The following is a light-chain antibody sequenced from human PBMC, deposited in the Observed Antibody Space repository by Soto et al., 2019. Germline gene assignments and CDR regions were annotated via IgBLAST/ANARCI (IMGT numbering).Light chain of an antibody. Sequence: QSALTQPASVSGSPGQSITISCTGTSSDVGGYNYVSWYQQHPGKAPKLMIFDVHKRPSGVSNRFSGSKSGNTASLTISGLQAEDEANYYCTSYTSSVVVFGGGTKVTVL. CDR1: SSDVGGYNY. V-gene: IGLV2-14*03. CDR2: DVH. J-gene: IGLJ2*01. CDR3: TSYTSSVVV.